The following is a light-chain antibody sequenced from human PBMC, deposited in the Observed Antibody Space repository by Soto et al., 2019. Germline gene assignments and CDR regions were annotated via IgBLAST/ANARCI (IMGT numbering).Light chain of an antibody. CDR1: QNIAIY. CDR2: DTF. V-gene: IGKV3-11*01. J-gene: IGKJ1*01. CDR3: QQRATWPWT. Sequence: VLTQSPATLSFSPGERATLSCRASQNIAIYLAWYQQKSGQSPRLLIYDTFNSAPGIPDRFSGSGSGTDFTLTISSLEPEDFAVYYCQQRATWPWTFGQGTTVEIK.